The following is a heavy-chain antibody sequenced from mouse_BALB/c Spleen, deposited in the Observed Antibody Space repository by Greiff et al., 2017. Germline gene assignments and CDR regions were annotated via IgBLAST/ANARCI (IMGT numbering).Heavy chain of an antibody. V-gene: IGHV2-6-7*01. CDR3: ARDGPYYDGYYVYAMDY. D-gene: IGHD2-3*01. CDR2: IWGDGST. J-gene: IGHJ4*01. CDR1: GFSLTGYG. Sequence: VKLMESGPGLVAPSQSLSITCTVSGFSLTGYGVNWVRQPPGKGLEWLGMIWGDGSTDYNSALKSRLSISKDNSKSQVFLKMNSLQTDDTARYYFARDGPYYDGYYVYAMDYWGQGTSVTVSS.